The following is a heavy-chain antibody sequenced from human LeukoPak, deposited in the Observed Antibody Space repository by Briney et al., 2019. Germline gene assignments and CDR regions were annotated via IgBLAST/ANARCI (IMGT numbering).Heavy chain of an antibody. CDR2: IYYSGST. Sequence: SETLSLTCTVSGGSISSHYWSWIRQPPGKGLEWIGYIYYSGSTNYNPSLKSRVTISVDTSKSQFYLKLSPVTAADTAVYYCARGIYDSSGYYDLWFDPWGQGTLVTVSS. D-gene: IGHD3-22*01. J-gene: IGHJ5*02. V-gene: IGHV4-59*11. CDR1: GGSISSHY. CDR3: ARGIYDSSGYYDLWFDP.